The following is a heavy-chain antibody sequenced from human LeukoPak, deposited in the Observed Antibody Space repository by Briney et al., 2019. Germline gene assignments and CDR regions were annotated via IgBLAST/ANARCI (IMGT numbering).Heavy chain of an antibody. D-gene: IGHD3-10*01. Sequence: GESLRLSCAASGFSVSLYGMHWVRQAPGKGLEWVAFLRSDTNSEHYAVSVKGRFAISRDTSKDKLNLQMRSLRVEDTALYYCARGLRQAGLAPLEFWGQGTQVIVFS. J-gene: IGHJ4*02. CDR2: LRSDTNSE. V-gene: IGHV3-30*02. CDR3: ARGLRQAGLAPLEF. CDR1: GFSVSLYG.